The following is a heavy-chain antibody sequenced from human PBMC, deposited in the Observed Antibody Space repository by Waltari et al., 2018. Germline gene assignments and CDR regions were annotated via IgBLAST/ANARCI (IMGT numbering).Heavy chain of an antibody. Sequence: QVQLQESGPGLVKPSETLSLTCAVSGYSISSGYSWGWIRQPPGKGLEWIGSIYHSGSTYYNPSLKSRVTISVDTSKNQFSLKLSSVTAADTAVYYCARHGPSGSYGNFDYWGQGTLVTVSS. CDR3: ARHGPSGSYGNFDY. CDR1: GYSISSGYS. J-gene: IGHJ4*02. V-gene: IGHV4-38-2*01. D-gene: IGHD1-26*01. CDR2: IYHSGST.